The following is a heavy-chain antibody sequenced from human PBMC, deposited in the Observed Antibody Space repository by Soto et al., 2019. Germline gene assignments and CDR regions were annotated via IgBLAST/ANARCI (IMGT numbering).Heavy chain of an antibody. CDR3: VRERYSCPF. Sequence: PGGSLRLSCAASGFTFTTYWMSWVRQAPGKGLEWVAHIKQDGSEKYYVDSVKGRFTISRDNAKNSLYLQMNSLRAEDTAVYYCVRERYSCPFWGRGTLVTVPS. CDR1: GFTFTTYW. CDR2: IKQDGSEK. J-gene: IGHJ4*02. D-gene: IGHD5-12*01. V-gene: IGHV3-7*03.